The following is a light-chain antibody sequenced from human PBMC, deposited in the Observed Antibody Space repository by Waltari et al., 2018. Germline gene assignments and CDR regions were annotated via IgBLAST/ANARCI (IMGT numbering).Light chain of an antibody. CDR2: DVS. CDR1: SSDVGGYNY. Sequence: QSALTQPASVSGSPGQSITISCTGTSSDVGGYNYVSWYQQHPGQAPKLMIYDVSNRPSGFSNRFSGSKSGNTASLTISGLQAEDEADYYCSSYTSSSTVVFGGGTKLTVL. J-gene: IGLJ2*01. V-gene: IGLV2-14*03. CDR3: SSYTSSSTVV.